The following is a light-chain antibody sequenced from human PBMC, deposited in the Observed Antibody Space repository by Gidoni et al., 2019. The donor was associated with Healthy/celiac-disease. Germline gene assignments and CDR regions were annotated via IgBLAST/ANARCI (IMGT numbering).Light chain of an antibody. CDR2: AAS. Sequence: TKLPQSPSSLSASVGDRVTITCRASQSISSYLNWYQQKPGKAPKLLIYAASSLQSGVPSRFSGSGSGTDFTLTISSLQPEDFATYYCQQSYSTSITFGQGTRLEIK. J-gene: IGKJ5*01. V-gene: IGKV1-39*01. CDR1: QSISSY. CDR3: QQSYSTSIT.